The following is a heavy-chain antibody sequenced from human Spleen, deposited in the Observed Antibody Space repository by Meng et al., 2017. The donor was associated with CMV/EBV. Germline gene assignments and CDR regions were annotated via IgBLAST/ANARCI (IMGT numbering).Heavy chain of an antibody. J-gene: IGHJ5*02. CDR3: ARGPSITGTLDP. CDR1: GGSFSVYY. CDR2: INHSGST. D-gene: IGHD1-7*01. V-gene: IGHV4-34*01. Sequence: QVQRQQWGAGLLKPSETLSLTCAVYGGSFSVYYWSWIRQPPGKGLEWIGEINHSGSTNYNPSLKSRVTISVDTSKNQFSLKLSSVTAADTAVYYCARGPSITGTLDPWGQGTLVTVSS.